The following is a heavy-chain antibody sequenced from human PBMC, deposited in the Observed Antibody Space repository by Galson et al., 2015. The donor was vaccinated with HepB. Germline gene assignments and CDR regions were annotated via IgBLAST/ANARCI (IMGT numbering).Heavy chain of an antibody. Sequence: CAISGDSVSSNSAAWNWIRQSPSRGLEWLGRTYYRSKWYNDYAVSVRSRITINPDTSKSQFSLQLNSVTPEDTAVYYCAREVASPSRVLFDYWGQGTLVTVSS. D-gene: IGHD2-15*01. J-gene: IGHJ4*02. V-gene: IGHV6-1*01. CDR2: TYYRSKWYN. CDR1: GDSVSSNSAA. CDR3: AREVASPSRVLFDY.